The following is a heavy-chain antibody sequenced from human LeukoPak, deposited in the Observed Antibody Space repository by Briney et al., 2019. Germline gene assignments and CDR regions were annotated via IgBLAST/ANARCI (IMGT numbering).Heavy chain of an antibody. CDR1: GGSISSSSYY. J-gene: IGHJ4*02. CDR2: IYYSGST. V-gene: IGHV4-39*01. D-gene: IGHD3-22*01. CDR3: ARLEYDSSGYCDY. Sequence: SETLSLTCTVSGGSISSSSYYWGWIRQPPGKGLEWIGSIYYSGSTYYNPSLKSRVTISVDTSKNQFSLKLSSVTAADTAVYYCARLEYDSSGYCDYWGQGTLVTVSS.